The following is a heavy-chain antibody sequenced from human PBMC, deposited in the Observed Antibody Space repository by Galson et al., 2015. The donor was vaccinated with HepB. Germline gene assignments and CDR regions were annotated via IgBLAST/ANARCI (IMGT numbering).Heavy chain of an antibody. CDR3: ARDLGYYYDSSGYWMILGAFDI. D-gene: IGHD3-22*01. Sequence: SLRLSCAASGFTFSSYSMNWVRQAPGKGLEWVSSISSSSSYIYYADSVKGRFTISRDNAKNSLYLQMNSLRAEDTAVYYCARDLGYYYDSSGYWMILGAFDIWGQGTMVTVSS. V-gene: IGHV3-21*01. J-gene: IGHJ3*02. CDR2: ISSSSSYI. CDR1: GFTFSSYS.